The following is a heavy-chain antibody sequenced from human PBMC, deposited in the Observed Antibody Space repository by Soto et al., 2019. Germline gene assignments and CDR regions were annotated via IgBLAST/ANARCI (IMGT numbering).Heavy chain of an antibody. CDR2: INHSGST. V-gene: IGHV4-34*01. CDR3: ARDLSPFYDSSGHGLFDY. Sequence: SETLSLTCAVYGGSFSGYYWSWIRQPPGKGLEWIGEINHSGSTNYNPSLKSRVTISVDTSKNQFSLKLSSVTAADTAVYYCARDLSPFYDSSGHGLFDYWGQGTLVT. CDR1: GGSFSGYY. J-gene: IGHJ4*02. D-gene: IGHD3-22*01.